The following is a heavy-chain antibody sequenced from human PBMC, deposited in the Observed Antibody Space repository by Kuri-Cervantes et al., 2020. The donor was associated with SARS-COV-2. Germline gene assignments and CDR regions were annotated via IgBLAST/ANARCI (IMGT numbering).Heavy chain of an antibody. V-gene: IGHV4-30-4*01. CDR1: GGSISSGDYY. CDR3: ARESSYITVFGVVTRYGMDV. CDR2: IYYSGST. J-gene: IGHJ6*02. Sequence: LRLSCTVSGGSISSGDYYWSWIRQSPGKGLEWIGYIYYSGSTYYNPSLKSRVTISVDTSKNQFSLKLSSVTAADTAVYYCARESSYITVFGVVTRYGMDVWGQGTTVTVSS. D-gene: IGHD3-3*01.